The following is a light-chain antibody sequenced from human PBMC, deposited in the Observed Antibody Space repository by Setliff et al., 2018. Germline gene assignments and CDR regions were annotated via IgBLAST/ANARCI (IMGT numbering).Light chain of an antibody. Sequence: EIVLTQSPGTLSLSPGERATLSCRASQSVSTSHLAWYQQKPGQAPRLLIYGASSRATGIPDRLSGSGSGTDFTLTISRLEPEDFAVYYCQQYDSSAITFGQGTRLEIK. CDR1: QSVSTSH. CDR2: GAS. V-gene: IGKV3-20*01. J-gene: IGKJ5*01. CDR3: QQYDSSAIT.